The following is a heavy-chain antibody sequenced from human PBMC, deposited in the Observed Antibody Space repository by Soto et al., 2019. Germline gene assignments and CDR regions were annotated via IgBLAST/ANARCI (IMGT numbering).Heavy chain of an antibody. Sequence: EVQVVESGGGPVQPGGSLRLSCSFTFSMYSMNWVRQAPGKGLEWVASISSGGSYIKYADSVNGRFTISRDNAKNSVSLQMNSLRVDDTAVYFCTRDQGGSYDSWFDPWGQGTLVTVSS. CDR3: TRDQGGSYDSWFDP. D-gene: IGHD1-26*01. V-gene: IGHV3-21*01. CDR1: FTFSMYS. CDR2: ISSGGSYI. J-gene: IGHJ5*02.